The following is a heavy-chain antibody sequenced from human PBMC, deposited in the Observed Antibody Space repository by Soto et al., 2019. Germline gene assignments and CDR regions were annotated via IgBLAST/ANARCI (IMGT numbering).Heavy chain of an antibody. J-gene: IGHJ6*02. V-gene: IGHV1-69*12. CDR3: AGDGYSYDHYYYGMDV. CDR2: IIPILGTP. CDR1: GGTFSSYA. D-gene: IGHD5-18*01. Sequence: QVQLVQSGAEVKKPGSSVKVSCKASGGTFSSYAISWVRQAPGQGLEWMGGIIPILGTPNYAQKLQGRVTITADESTSTAYMELSSLRSEDTAVYYCAGDGYSYDHYYYGMDVWGQGTTVTVSS.